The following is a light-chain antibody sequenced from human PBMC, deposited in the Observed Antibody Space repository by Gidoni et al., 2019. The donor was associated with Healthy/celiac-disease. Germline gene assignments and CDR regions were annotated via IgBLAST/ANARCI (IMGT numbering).Light chain of an antibody. Sequence: EIVLTQSPGTLSLSPGERATPPCRASQSVSSSYLAWYQKKPGQAPRLLIYGASSRATGIPDRFSGSGSGTDFTLTISRLEPEDFAVYYCQQYGSSPPWTFXXXTKVEIK. CDR3: QQYGSSPPWT. J-gene: IGKJ1*01. CDR2: GAS. CDR1: QSVSSSY. V-gene: IGKV3-20*01.